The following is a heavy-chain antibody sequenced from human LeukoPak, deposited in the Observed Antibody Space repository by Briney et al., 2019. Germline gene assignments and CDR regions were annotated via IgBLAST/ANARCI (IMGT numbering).Heavy chain of an antibody. CDR2: ISGSGGST. CDR3: AKDRGVVVPAAMGY. Sequence: GGSLRLSCAASGFTFSSYSMNWVRQAPGKGLEWVSAISGSGGSTYYADSVKGRFTISRDNSKNTLYLQMNSLRAEDTAVYYCAKDRGVVVPAAMGYWGQGTLVTVSS. J-gene: IGHJ4*02. D-gene: IGHD2-2*01. CDR1: GFTFSSYS. V-gene: IGHV3-23*01.